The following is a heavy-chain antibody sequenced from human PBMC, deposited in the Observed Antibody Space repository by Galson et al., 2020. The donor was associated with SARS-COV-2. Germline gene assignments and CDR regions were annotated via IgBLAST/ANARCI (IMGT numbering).Heavy chain of an antibody. CDR3: ARVSFSTSGLLGDYYRMDI. CDR2: IYHTGST. D-gene: IGHD3-16*01. CDR1: GGSIRSGSYY. Sequence: SETLSLTCTVSGGSIRSGSYYWSWIRQHPGKGLEWIGYIYHTGSTYYRLSLRSRVTISVDTSMNQFSLKLTSVTAADTAVYYCARVSFSTSGLLGDYYRMDIWGKGNTVIVSS. V-gene: IGHV4-31*03. J-gene: IGHJ6*04.